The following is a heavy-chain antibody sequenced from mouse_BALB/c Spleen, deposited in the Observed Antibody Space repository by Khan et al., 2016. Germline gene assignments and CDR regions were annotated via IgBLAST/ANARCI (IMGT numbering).Heavy chain of an antibody. Sequence: LVKTGASVKISCKASGYSFTGYYMHWVRQSHGKSLEWIGYISCYNGATKYNQKFKDKATFTVDTSSNTAYMQFNSLTSEDSAVXCCVRPHFGFDEGYYFVYWGQGTTLTVSS. CDR3: VRPHFGFDEGYYFVY. CDR2: ISCYNGAT. CDR1: GYSFTGYY. V-gene: IGHV1S34*01. J-gene: IGHJ2*01.